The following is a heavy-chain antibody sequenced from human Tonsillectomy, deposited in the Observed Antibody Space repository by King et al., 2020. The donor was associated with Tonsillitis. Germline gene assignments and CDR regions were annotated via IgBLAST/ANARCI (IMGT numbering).Heavy chain of an antibody. CDR1: GFTFSNHD. Sequence: VQLVESGGGLVQPGGSLRLSCAASGFTFSNHDMHWVRHVTGRGLEWVSAIGAAGDIYYAGSVKGRFTISRDNAKKSLYLQMNSLRAGDTAGYYCARVGAAADAFDIWGQGTMVTVSS. CDR3: ARVGAAADAFDI. D-gene: IGHD6-13*01. V-gene: IGHV3-13*04. J-gene: IGHJ3*02. CDR2: IGAAGDI.